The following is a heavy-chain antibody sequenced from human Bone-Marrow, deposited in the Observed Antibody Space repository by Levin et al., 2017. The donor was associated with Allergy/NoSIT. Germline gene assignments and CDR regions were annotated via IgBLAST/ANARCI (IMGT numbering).Heavy chain of an antibody. D-gene: IGHD3-16*01. Sequence: GGSLRLSCAVSGFTVSDHKMDWVRQAPGKGLEWVGRSRNKANSYTTEYAASVKGRFTISRDESKNSLYLLMNSLKTEDTAVYYCARDGGNKVDYYYYDYMDVWGKGTTVTVSS. V-gene: IGHV3-72*01. CDR3: ARDGGNKVDYYYYDYMDV. CDR2: SRNKANSYTT. J-gene: IGHJ6*03. CDR1: GFTVSDHK.